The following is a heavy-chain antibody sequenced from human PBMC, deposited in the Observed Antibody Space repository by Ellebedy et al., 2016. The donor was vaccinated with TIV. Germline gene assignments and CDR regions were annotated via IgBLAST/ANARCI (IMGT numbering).Heavy chain of an antibody. Sequence: GESLKISCAAPGFTFSNYALHWVCQAPGKGLEWVALISYDGTNKYYADSVKGRFTISRDNSKSTLYLQMNSLRAEDTAVYYCASLYMVGEQLVLKFHYMDVWGKGTTVIVSS. CDR3: ASLYMVGEQLVLKFHYMDV. CDR2: ISYDGTNK. CDR1: GFTFSNYA. J-gene: IGHJ6*03. V-gene: IGHV3-30-3*01. D-gene: IGHD6-6*01.